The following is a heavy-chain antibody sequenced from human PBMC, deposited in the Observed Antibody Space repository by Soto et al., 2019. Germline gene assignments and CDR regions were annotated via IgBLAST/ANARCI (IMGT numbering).Heavy chain of an antibody. CDR3: ARAPFVVVPAATPIPDYYYYYGMDV. CDR2: IYYSGST. CDR1: GGSISSGGYY. J-gene: IGHJ6*02. D-gene: IGHD2-2*01. V-gene: IGHV4-31*03. Sequence: QVQLQESGPGLVKPSQTLSLTCTVSGGSISSGGYYWSWIRQHPGKGLEWIGYIYYSGSTYYNPSLKSRVTISVDTSKNQFSLKLSSVTAADTAVYYCARAPFVVVPAATPIPDYYYYYGMDVWGQGTTVTVSS.